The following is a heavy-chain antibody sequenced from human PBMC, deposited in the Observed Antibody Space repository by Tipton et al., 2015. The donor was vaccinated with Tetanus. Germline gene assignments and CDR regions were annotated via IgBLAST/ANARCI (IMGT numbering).Heavy chain of an antibody. V-gene: IGHV3-30-3*01. CDR1: GFTFTRYA. CDR3: ARDVGEFSSGYLSSWFDP. J-gene: IGHJ5*02. D-gene: IGHD3-3*01. CDR2: ITFDGSTK. Sequence: QVQLVQSGGGVVQPGRSLRLSCAASGFTFTRYAMHWVRQAPGKGLEWVAVITFDGSTKYYGDSVKGRFTLSRDNSQNTLYLQMNSLKVEDTAVYYCARDVGEFSSGYLSSWFDPWGQGTLVTVSS.